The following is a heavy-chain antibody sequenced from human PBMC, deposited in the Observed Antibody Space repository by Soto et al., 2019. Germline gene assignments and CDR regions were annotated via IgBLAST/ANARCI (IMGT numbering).Heavy chain of an antibody. CDR3: NRGGDFDY. V-gene: IGHV1-8*02. Sequence: QVQLVQSGAEVKKPGASVKVSCKASGYTFSNYDINWVRQAPGQGLEWMGWMNPYNGKTGYAQKFQGRVTMTGNAAISTAYMELSSLRSEDTAVYYCNRGGDFDYWGQGTLVTVSS. J-gene: IGHJ4*02. CDR2: MNPYNGKT. CDR1: GYTFSNYD. D-gene: IGHD3-16*01.